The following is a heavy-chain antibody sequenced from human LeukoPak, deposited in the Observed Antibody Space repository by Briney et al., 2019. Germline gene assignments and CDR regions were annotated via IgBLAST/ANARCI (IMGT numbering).Heavy chain of an antibody. CDR1: GGSISSYY. V-gene: IGHV4-59*01. CDR3: ARARIYYGSGSYDYYYYMDV. CDR2: IYYSGST. D-gene: IGHD3-10*01. J-gene: IGHJ6*03. Sequence: SETLSLTCTVSGGSISSYYWSWIRQPPGKGLEWIGYIYYSGSTNYNPSLKSRVTISVDTSKNQFSLKLSSVTAADTAVYYCARARIYYGSGSYDYYYYMDVWGKGTTVTISS.